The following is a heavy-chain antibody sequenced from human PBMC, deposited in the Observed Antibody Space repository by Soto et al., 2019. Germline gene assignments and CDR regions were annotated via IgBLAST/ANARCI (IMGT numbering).Heavy chain of an antibody. D-gene: IGHD3-3*01. CDR1: GYTFTSYG. CDR2: ISAYNGNT. CDR3: ARQVANYDFWSGYRSDPYYFDY. Sequence: ASVKVSCKASGYTFTSYGISWVRQAPGQGLEWMGWISAYNGNTNYAQKLQGRVTMTTDTSTSTAYMELRSLRSDDTAVYYCARQVANYDFWSGYRSDPYYFDYWGQGTLVTVSS. J-gene: IGHJ4*02. V-gene: IGHV1-18*01.